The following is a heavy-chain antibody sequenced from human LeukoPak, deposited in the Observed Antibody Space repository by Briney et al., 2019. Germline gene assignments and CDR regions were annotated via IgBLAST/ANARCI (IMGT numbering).Heavy chain of an antibody. CDR2: INHSGAT. V-gene: IGHV4-34*01. Sequence: SETLSLTCAVYGGSFSDYYWTWIRQSPGKGLEWIGEINHSGATDYNPSLESRVTISVDTSKNQFSLKVRSVTAADTAVYYCARRVRGVIISFYYYNGMDVWGQGTTVTVSS. J-gene: IGHJ6*02. CDR1: GGSFSDYY. CDR3: ARRVRGVIISFYYYNGMDV. D-gene: IGHD3-10*01.